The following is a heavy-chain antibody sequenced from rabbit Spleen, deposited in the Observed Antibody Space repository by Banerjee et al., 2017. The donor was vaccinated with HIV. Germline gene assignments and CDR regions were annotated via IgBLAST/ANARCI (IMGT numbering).Heavy chain of an antibody. D-gene: IGHD4-1*01. Sequence: QEQLEESGGDLVQPEGSLTLTCTASGFTLSSTYWICWVRQAPGKGLEWIACIYADSSGSTYYASWAKGRFTISKTSSTTVTLQMTSLTAADTATYFCARAYAASGWGRYLSLWGPGTLVTVS. J-gene: IGHJ4*01. CDR1: GFTLSSTYW. CDR3: ARAYAASGWGRYLSL. CDR2: IYADSSGST. V-gene: IGHV1S45*01.